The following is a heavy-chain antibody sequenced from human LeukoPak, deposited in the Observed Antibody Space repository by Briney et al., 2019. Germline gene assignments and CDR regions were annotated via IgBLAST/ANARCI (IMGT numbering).Heavy chain of an antibody. Sequence: SETLSLTCTVSGGSISSYYWSWIRQPPGKGLEWIGYIYYSGSTNYNPSLKSRVTISVDTSKNQFSLKLSSVTAADTAVYYCARVTQDSSGYYYAFDIWGQGTMVTVSS. J-gene: IGHJ3*02. CDR3: ARVTQDSSGYYYAFDI. CDR2: IYYSGST. V-gene: IGHV4-59*01. D-gene: IGHD3-22*01. CDR1: GGSISSYY.